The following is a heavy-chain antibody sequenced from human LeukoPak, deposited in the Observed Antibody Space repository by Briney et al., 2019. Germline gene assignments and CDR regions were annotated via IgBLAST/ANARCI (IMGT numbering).Heavy chain of an antibody. V-gene: IGHV4-39*01. Sequence: SETLSLTCTVSGGSISSNNYYWGWLRQPPGMGLEWIATIYYSGSTYYNPSLKSRVTISVDTSKNQFSLKLSSVTAADTAVYYCARHRVSSRGGSGYSQGQFDYWGQGTLVTVSS. D-gene: IGHD3-22*01. J-gene: IGHJ4*02. CDR3: ARHRVSSRGGSGYSQGQFDY. CDR1: GGSISSNNYY. CDR2: IYYSGST.